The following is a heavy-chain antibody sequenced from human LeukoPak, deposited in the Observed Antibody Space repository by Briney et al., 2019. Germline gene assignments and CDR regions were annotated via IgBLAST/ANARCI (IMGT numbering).Heavy chain of an antibody. CDR2: VYSGGST. Sequence: GGSLRLSCAASGFTVITNYMNWVRQAPGEGLEWVSVVYSGGSTFYADSVTGRFTISRANAKNSPYLQMNSRRAEDTAVYHCATIGGGYWGQGTLVTVSS. V-gene: IGHV3-53*01. CDR3: ATIGGGY. CDR1: GFTVITNY. D-gene: IGHD1-26*01. J-gene: IGHJ4*02.